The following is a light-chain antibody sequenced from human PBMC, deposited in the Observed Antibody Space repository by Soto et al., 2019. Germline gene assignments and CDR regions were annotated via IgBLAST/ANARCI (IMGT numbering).Light chain of an antibody. CDR3: QQYNGYT. CDR1: QTVNTW. J-gene: IGKJ4*01. CDR2: GAS. Sequence: DAQFTQSPSTLSASAGDRVTITCRTSQTVNTWLAWYQQKSGRAPKLLIYGASNLENGVPSRFSGSGSGTEFTLTISSLQPDDFATYYCQQYNGYTFGGGTKVDIK. V-gene: IGKV1-5*01.